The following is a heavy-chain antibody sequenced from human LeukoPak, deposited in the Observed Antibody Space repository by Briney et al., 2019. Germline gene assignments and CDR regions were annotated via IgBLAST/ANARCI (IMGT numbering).Heavy chain of an antibody. D-gene: IGHD3-16*02. CDR2: IYYSGST. J-gene: IGHJ6*03. V-gene: IGHV4-59*01. CDR3: ARLTRLGELSGYYYMDV. Sequence: PSETLSLTCTVSGGSISGYYWSWIRRPPGRGLEWIGYIYYSGSTNYNPSLKSRVTISVDTSKNQFCLKLSSVTAADTAVYYCARLTRLGELSGYYYMDVWGKGTTVTISS. CDR1: GGSISGYY.